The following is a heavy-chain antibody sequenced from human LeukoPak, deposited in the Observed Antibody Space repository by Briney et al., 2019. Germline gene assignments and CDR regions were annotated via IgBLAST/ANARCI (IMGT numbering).Heavy chain of an antibody. V-gene: IGHV4-34*01. D-gene: IGHD6-13*01. CDR1: GGSFSGYY. Sequence: PSETLSLTCAAYGGSFSGYYWSWIRHPPGKGLEWIGEINHSGSTNYNPSLKSRVTISVDTSKNQFSLKLSSVTAADTAVYYCARRSSWTNYEYFQHWGQGTLVTVSS. J-gene: IGHJ1*01. CDR3: ARRSSWTNYEYFQH. CDR2: INHSGST.